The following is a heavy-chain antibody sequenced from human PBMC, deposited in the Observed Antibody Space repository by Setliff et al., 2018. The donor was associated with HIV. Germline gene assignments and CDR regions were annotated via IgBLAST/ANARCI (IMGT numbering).Heavy chain of an antibody. CDR1: GSSFSSGIYY. V-gene: IGHV4-31*03. J-gene: IGHJ4*02. D-gene: IGHD1-1*01. CDR3: ARGTTSITFDY. Sequence: LSLTCNVSGSSFSSGIYYWTWIRQQPGKGLEWIGHISYSGSTYYNPSLKSRLTMSIDTSKSHFSLNLSSVTAADTAVYYCARGTTSITFDYWSQGTLVTVSS. CDR2: ISYSGST.